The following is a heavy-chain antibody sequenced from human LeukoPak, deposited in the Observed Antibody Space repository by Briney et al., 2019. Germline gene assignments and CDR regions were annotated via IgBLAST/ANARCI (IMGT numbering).Heavy chain of an antibody. J-gene: IGHJ6*02. CDR1: VFTFSSYG. D-gene: IGHD2-8*01. CDR2: ISYDGSNK. V-gene: IGHV3-30*18. Sequence: SLRLSCAASVFTFSSYGMHWVRQAPGTRLEWLAVISYDGSNKYYADSVKGRFTISRDNSKSTLYLQMTSLRAEDTAVYYCAKDLYGTYYFYGMDVWGQGTTVTVSS. CDR3: AKDLYGTYYFYGMDV.